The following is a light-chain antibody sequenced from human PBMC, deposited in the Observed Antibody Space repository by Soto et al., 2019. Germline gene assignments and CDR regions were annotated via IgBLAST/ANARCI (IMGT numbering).Light chain of an antibody. CDR3: SSYTSSSTYVV. Sequence: QSVLTRPASVSGSPGQSITISCTGTCSDVGGYNYVSWYQQHPGKAPKLMIYDVINRPSGVSNRFSGSKSGNSASLTISGLQAEDEADYYCSSYTSSSTYVVFGGGTKVTVL. CDR1: CSDVGGYNY. CDR2: DVI. V-gene: IGLV2-14*03. J-gene: IGLJ2*01.